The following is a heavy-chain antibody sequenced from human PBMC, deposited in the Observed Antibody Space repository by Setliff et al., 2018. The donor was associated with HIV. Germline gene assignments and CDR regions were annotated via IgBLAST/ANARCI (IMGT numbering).Heavy chain of an antibody. CDR2: ISSSGNFI. CDR3: AKQYSMYYYYYMDV. V-gene: IGHV3-21*01. Sequence: GGSLRLSCAASGFIFSGYTMVWVRQAPGKGLEWVSSISSSGNFIYYEDSVKGRFTMSRDNAKNSLYLQMDSLRVEDTGFYYCAKQYSMYYYYYMDVWGKGTTVTV. D-gene: IGHD6-6*01. CDR1: GFIFSGYT. J-gene: IGHJ6*03.